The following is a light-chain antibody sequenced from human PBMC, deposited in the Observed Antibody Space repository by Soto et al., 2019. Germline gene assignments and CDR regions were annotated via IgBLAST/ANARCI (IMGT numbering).Light chain of an antibody. CDR2: SPS. CDR1: QDIRHA. J-gene: IGKJ2*01. CDR3: LQHADYPFT. Sequence: DIQMTQSPSSLSASVGDRVTITCRASQDIRHALGWYQQKPGKVPKRLIYSPSSLQNGVPSRFSGSGSETVFTLTISSLQPDDFATYFCLQHADYPFTFGQGTRLET. V-gene: IGKV1-17*01.